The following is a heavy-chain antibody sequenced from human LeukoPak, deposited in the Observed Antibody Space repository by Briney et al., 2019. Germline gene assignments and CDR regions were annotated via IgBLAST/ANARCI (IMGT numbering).Heavy chain of an antibody. J-gene: IGHJ5*02. CDR3: IYENYRDSVKRRFPISRDHSKNTLYLQMNSPITDDTAVYYCARDPQPWVSIGPADR. V-gene: IGHV3-33*05. D-gene: IGHD1-20*01. Sequence: GGSLRLSCVASGFTFSSYGMRWVRQAPGKGVEWGANISYDGSYENYGDSVKGGVTISRENTKNTLYLKKNRAREEDTGVYYCIYENYRDSVKRRFPISRDHSKNTLYLQMNSPITDDTAVYYCARDPQPWVSIGPADRWGQGTLVTVSS. CDR1: GFTFSSYG. CDR2: ISYDGSYE.